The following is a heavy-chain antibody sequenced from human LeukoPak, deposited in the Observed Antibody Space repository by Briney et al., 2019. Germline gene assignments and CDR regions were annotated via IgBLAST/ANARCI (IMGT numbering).Heavy chain of an antibody. CDR3: STDPRSLLY. V-gene: IGHV3-30*03. Sequence: GGSLRLSCAASGFTFSNYVMQWVRQAPGKGLEWVALIANDGSNKYYADSVKGRFTISRENSKNTVYLQLNSLRPEDTALYYCSTDPRSLLYWGHGTLVTVSS. D-gene: IGHD4-17*01. CDR1: GFTFSNYV. J-gene: IGHJ4*01. CDR2: IANDGSNK.